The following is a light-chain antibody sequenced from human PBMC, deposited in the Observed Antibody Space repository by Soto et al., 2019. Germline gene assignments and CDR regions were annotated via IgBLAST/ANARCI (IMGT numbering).Light chain of an antibody. CDR1: QHIARY. J-gene: IGKJ1*01. V-gene: IGKV1-39*01. Sequence: DFQMTQSPSSLSASVGDRVTITCRASQHIARYLNCYQQKPGKAPKFLIYASSTLQSGVPSRFSGSGSGTEFTLTIDSLQPEDFATYFCQQSFSAPWTFGQGAKVEVK. CDR3: QQSFSAPWT. CDR2: ASS.